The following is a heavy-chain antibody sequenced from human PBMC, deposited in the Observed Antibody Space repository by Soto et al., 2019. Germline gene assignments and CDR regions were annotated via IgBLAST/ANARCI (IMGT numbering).Heavy chain of an antibody. Sequence: QVQLQQWGAGLLKPSETLSLTCAVYSGSFSTYYWNWIRQPPGKGLEWLGEINQSGSTNYNPALKSRVTMSVDTSKNQFSLKLNSVTAADTSVDYCARGYYDGSGSSFPYWGQGTLVTVSS. CDR2: INQSGST. CDR1: SGSFSTYY. J-gene: IGHJ4*02. D-gene: IGHD3-10*01. CDR3: ARGYYDGSGSSFPY. V-gene: IGHV4-34*01.